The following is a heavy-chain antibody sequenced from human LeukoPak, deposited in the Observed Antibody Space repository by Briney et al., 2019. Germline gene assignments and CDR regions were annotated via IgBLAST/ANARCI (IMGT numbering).Heavy chain of an antibody. CDR1: GGSISSYY. CDR3: ARGYYYDSSGFYELRAFDI. Sequence: SETLSLTCTVSGGSISSYYWSWIRQPPGKGLEWIGYIYYSGSTNYNPSLKSRVTISVDTSKNQFSLKLSSVTAADTAVYYCARGYYYDSSGFYELRAFDIWGQGTMVTVSS. CDR2: IYYSGST. D-gene: IGHD3-22*01. V-gene: IGHV4-59*08. J-gene: IGHJ3*02.